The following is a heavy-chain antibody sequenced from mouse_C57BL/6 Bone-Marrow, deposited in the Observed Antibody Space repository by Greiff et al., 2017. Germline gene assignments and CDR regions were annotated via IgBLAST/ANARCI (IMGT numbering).Heavy chain of an antibody. D-gene: IGHD1-1*01. V-gene: IGHV1-82*01. Sequence: QVQLQQSGPELVKPGASVKISCKASGYAFSSSWMNWVKQRPGKGLEWIGRIYPGDGDTNYNGKFKGKATLTADKSSSTAYMQLSSLTSEDSAVYFCARWDGSSYNYAMDYWGQGTPVTVSS. CDR3: ARWDGSSYNYAMDY. J-gene: IGHJ4*01. CDR2: IYPGDGDT. CDR1: GYAFSSSW.